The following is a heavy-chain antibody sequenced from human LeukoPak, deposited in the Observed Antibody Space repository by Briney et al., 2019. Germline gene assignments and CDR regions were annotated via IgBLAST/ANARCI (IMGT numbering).Heavy chain of an antibody. J-gene: IGHJ4*02. D-gene: IGHD3-3*01. CDR1: GFTFSSYS. CDR3: ARAWSGYYRD. CDR2: ISSSSSYI. V-gene: IGHV3-21*01. Sequence: PGGSLRLSCAASGFTFSSYSMNWVRQAPGKGLEWVSSISSSSSYIYYADSVKGRFTISRDNAKNSLYLQMNSLRAEGTAVYYCARAWSGYYRDWGQGTLVTVSS.